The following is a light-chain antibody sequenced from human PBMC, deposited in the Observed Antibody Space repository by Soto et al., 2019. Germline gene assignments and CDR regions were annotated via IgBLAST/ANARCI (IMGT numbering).Light chain of an antibody. V-gene: IGLV2-14*01. J-gene: IGLJ2*01. CDR3: SSYTSSSTRVV. Sequence: QSALTQPASVSGSPGQSITISCTGTISDVGRYNYVSWYQQHPGKDPKLMIYDVNNRTSGVSNLFSGSKSGNTASLTISWLQAEDEADYYCSSYTSSSTRVVFGGGTKLTVL. CDR1: ISDVGRYNY. CDR2: DVN.